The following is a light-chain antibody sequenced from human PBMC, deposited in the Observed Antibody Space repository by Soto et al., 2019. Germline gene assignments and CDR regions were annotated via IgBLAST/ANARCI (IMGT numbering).Light chain of an antibody. V-gene: IGKV1-5*03. CDR3: QEYSGYSLT. J-gene: IGKJ4*01. Sequence: DLQMTQSPSTLSASVGDRVSITCRASQSISSWLAWYQQIPGKAPKLLIYKASSLESGVPSRFSGSESGTEFTLTISSLQPDDFATYYCQEYSGYSLTFGGGTKVELK. CDR2: KAS. CDR1: QSISSW.